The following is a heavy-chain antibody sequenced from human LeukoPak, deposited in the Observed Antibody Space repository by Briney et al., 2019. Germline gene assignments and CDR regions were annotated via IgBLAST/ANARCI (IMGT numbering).Heavy chain of an antibody. CDR1: GFTFSNYW. V-gene: IGHV3-7*01. D-gene: IGHD4-23*01. CDR3: ARDRGYSTFDY. Sequence: GGSLRLSCAASGFTFSNYWMSWVRQAPGKGLEWVANIEQDGGEKNYVDSVKGRFTISRDNARNSLYLQMNSLRAEDTAVYYCARDRGYSTFDYWSQGTLVTVSS. J-gene: IGHJ4*02. CDR2: IEQDGGEK.